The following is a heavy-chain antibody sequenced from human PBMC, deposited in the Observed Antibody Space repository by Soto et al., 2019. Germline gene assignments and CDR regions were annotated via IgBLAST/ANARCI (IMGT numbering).Heavy chain of an antibody. V-gene: IGHV4-30-4*01. CDR2: IYYSGST. CDR3: ARSPSAKYGDYVGVEYWFDP. J-gene: IGHJ5*02. CDR1: GGSISSGDYY. Sequence: PSETLSLTCTVSGGSISSGDYYWSWIRQPPGKGLEWIGYIYYSGSTYYNPSFKSRVTISVDTSKNQFSLKLSSVTAADTAVYYCARSPSAKYGDYVGVEYWFDPWGQGTLVTVSS. D-gene: IGHD4-17*01.